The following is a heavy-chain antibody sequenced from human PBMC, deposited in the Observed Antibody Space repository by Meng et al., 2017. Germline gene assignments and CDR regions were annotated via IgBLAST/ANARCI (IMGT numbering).Heavy chain of an antibody. J-gene: IGHJ4*02. CDR2: ISGDGSRT. CDR3: AREEKGDYDY. D-gene: IGHD2-21*01. CDR1: GFTFSAFP. V-gene: IGHV3-64*02. Sequence: GESLKISCAASGFTFSAFPTHWVRQAPGKGLESVSAISGDGSRTYYADSVKGRFTISRDNSRNTLYLQMGSLRTEDTAVYYCAREEKGDYDYLGQGKLVTVSS.